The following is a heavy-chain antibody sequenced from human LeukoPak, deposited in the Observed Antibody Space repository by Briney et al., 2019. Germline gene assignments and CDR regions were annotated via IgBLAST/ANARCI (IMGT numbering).Heavy chain of an antibody. CDR1: GYTFTGYY. V-gene: IGHV1-2*02. CDR3: ATEGFTMVRGVIIIDLDFQH. CDR2: INPNTGGT. D-gene: IGHD3-10*01. Sequence: GTSVKVSCKASGYTFTGYYVHWVRQAPGQGLEWMGWINPNTGGTNYAQKFQGRVTMTEDSSTDTAYMELSSLRSEDTAVYYCATEGFTMVRGVIIIDLDFQHWGQGTLVTVSS. J-gene: IGHJ1*01.